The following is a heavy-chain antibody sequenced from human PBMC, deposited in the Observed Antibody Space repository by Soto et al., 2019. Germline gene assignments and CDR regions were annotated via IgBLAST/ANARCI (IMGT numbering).Heavy chain of an antibody. CDR2: IIPILGRA. J-gene: IGHJ5*01. CDR1: GGPFSSYH. CDR3: AGVCGTTSHNCFDA. Sequence: QVQLVQSGAEVKKPGSSVKLSCKASGGPFSSYHISWVRQAPGQGLEWVGRIIPILGRANNAQHFQGRVTITADTYTSTTYVELSVLATEDTAVYYSAGVCGTTSHNCFDAGGSGTMGTVS. D-gene: IGHD2-2*01. V-gene: IGHV1-69*08.